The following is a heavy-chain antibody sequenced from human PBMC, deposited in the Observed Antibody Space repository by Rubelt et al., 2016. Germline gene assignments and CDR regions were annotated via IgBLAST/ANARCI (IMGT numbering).Heavy chain of an antibody. J-gene: IGHJ4*02. CDR1: GGSFSGYY. D-gene: IGHD2-2*01. CDR2: ISHSGST. V-gene: IGHV4-34*01. Sequence: QVQLQQWGAGLLKPSETLSLTCAVYGGSFSGYYWSWIRQPPGKGLEWIGEISHSGSTNYNPSLKGRVTISVDTSKNQFSLKLSSVAAADTAVYYCARGSPHRPSSTSSYPGVFDYWGQGTLVTVSS. CDR3: ARGSPHRPSSTSSYPGVFDY.